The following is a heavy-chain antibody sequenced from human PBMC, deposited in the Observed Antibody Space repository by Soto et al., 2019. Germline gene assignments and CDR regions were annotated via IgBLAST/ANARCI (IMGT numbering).Heavy chain of an antibody. CDR1: GFSLSSSGVG. CDR3: AHRLSYGSGSDYFDY. CDR2: IYWDDDK. V-gene: IGHV2-5*02. J-gene: IGHJ4*02. D-gene: IGHD3-10*01. Sequence: QITLKESGPTLVKPTQPLTLTCTFSGFSLSSSGVGVGWIRQPPGKALEWLVVIYWDDDKRYSPSLKSRLTITKHLSKKQVVFTITNMNPVDTAIYYCAHRLSYGSGSDYFDYWGQGILFTVST.